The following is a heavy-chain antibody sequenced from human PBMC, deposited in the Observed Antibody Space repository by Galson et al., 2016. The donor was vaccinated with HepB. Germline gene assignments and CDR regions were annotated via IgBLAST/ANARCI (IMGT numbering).Heavy chain of an antibody. CDR2: IAGLGGGI. J-gene: IGHJ4*02. Sequence: SLRLSCAASGFTFTFYAMAWVRQAPGKGLEWLSSIAGLGGGIYYADSVKGRFAISRDNSKNTLNLEMNNLRAKDTAVYYCAKYFGWGTRNFDSWGQGTLVTVSS. CDR3: AKYFGWGTRNFDS. CDR1: GFTFTFYA. V-gene: IGHV3-23*01. D-gene: IGHD3-10*01.